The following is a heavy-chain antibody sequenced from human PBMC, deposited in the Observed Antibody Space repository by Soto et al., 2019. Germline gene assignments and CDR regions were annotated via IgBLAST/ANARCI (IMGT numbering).Heavy chain of an antibody. CDR3: ASLEGLATISYYFDF. CDR1: DDSINSDKYY. D-gene: IGHD3-9*01. Sequence: QLQLQESGPGLVKPSETLSLTCSVSDDSINSDKYYWGWIRQPPGKGLEWIGSIYYRGNAYYNPSPQTRVTISLDKSRSQFSLKLNSVTAADSAVYFCASLEGLATISYYFDFWGPGALVTVSS. CDR2: IYYRGNA. J-gene: IGHJ4*02. V-gene: IGHV4-39*01.